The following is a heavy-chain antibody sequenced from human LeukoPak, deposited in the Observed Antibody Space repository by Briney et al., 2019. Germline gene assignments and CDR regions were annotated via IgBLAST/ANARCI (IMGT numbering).Heavy chain of an antibody. CDR1: GYSFTSYW. J-gene: IGHJ6*02. Sequence: GESLKISCKGSGYSFTSYWIGWVRQMPGKGLEWMGIIYPGDSDTRYSPSFQGQVTISADKSISTAYLQWSSLKASDTATYYCARLRDYYYYGMDVWGQGTTVTVSS. CDR3: ARLRDYYYYGMDV. V-gene: IGHV5-51*01. CDR2: IYPGDSDT.